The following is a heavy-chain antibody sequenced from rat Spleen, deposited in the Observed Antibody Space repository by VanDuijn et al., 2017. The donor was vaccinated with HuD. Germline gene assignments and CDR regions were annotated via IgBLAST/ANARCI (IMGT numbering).Heavy chain of an antibody. V-gene: IGHV5-7*01. CDR1: GFTFSDYY. D-gene: IGHD1-11*01. Sequence: EVQLVESGGGLVQPGRSPKLSCAASGFTFSDYYMAWVRQAPTKGLEWVATISYDGSSTYYRDSVKGRFTISRYNAKTTLYLQMDSLRSEDTATYYCARGAYGGYYFDYWGQGVMVTVSS. J-gene: IGHJ2*01. CDR2: ISYDGSST. CDR3: ARGAYGGYYFDY.